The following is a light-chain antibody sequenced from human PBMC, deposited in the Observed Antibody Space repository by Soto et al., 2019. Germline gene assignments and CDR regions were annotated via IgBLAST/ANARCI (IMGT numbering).Light chain of an antibody. V-gene: IGKV3-15*01. J-gene: IGKJ2*01. CDR1: QSVSSS. CDR2: GAS. Sequence: EVVMTQSPAILSVSPGERATLSCRASQSVSSSLGWYQQKPGQAPRLLIYGASTRATGIPARFSGSGFGTEFTLTISSLQSEDFADYYCQQYSYWPPYTFGQGTKLEVK. CDR3: QQYSYWPPYT.